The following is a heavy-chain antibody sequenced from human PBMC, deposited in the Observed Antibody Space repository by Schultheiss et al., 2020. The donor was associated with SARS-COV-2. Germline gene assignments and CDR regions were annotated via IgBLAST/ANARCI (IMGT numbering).Heavy chain of an antibody. V-gene: IGHV1-69*13. Sequence: SVKVSCKASGGTFSTYPISWVRQAPGRGLEWLGGIIPILGSPNYAQNFQGRVTIIADESTSTAYMELSSLTSDDTAVYYCARGGGHDYGDYWYFDLWGRGALVTVSS. CDR1: GGTFSTYP. CDR3: ARGGGHDYGDYWYFDL. D-gene: IGHD4-17*01. CDR2: IIPILGSP. J-gene: IGHJ2*01.